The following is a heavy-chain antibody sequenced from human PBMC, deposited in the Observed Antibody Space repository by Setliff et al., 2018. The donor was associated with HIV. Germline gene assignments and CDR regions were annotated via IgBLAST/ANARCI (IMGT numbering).Heavy chain of an antibody. V-gene: IGHV3-21*01. CDR2: ISSSSSYI. CDR3: ARDPYYYDSSGYGPRAFDI. Sequence: PGGSLRLSCAASGFTVSSYSMNWVRQAPGKGLEWVSSISSSSSYIYYADSVKGRFTISRDNAKNSLYLQMNSLRAEDTAVYYCARDPYYYDSSGYGPRAFDIWGQGTMVTVS. D-gene: IGHD3-22*01. J-gene: IGHJ3*02. CDR1: GFTVSSYS.